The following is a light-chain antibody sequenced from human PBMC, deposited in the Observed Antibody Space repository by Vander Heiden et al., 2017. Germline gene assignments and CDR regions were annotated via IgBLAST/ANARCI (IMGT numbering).Light chain of an antibody. Sequence: DTQMTQSPSSLTASIGDRITITCRASQGINTYVAWYQQKPGKVPQLLISAASILQSGVPSRFSGSGSGTDFTLTISSLQPEDVATYYCQKYNSAWWTFGQGTKVEIK. CDR1: QGINTY. V-gene: IGKV1-27*01. CDR2: AAS. J-gene: IGKJ1*01. CDR3: QKYNSAWWT.